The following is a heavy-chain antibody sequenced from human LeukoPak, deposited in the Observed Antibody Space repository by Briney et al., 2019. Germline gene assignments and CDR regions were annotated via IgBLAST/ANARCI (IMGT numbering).Heavy chain of an antibody. J-gene: IGHJ5*02. V-gene: IGHV4-59*01. CDR2: IYYSGST. Sequence: SETLSLTCTVSGGSISSYYWSWIRQPPGKGLEWIGYIYYSGSTNYNPSLKSRVTISVDTSKNQFSLKLSSVTAADTAVYYRARGGIAAALNWFDPWGQGTLVTVSS. CDR3: ARGGIAAALNWFDP. D-gene: IGHD6-13*01. CDR1: GGSISSYY.